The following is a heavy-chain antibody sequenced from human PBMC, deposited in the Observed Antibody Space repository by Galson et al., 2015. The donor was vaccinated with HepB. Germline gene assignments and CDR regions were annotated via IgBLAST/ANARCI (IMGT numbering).Heavy chain of an antibody. CDR3: GRVPFVAGEDWSFDL. CDR2: LSTTGTTI. D-gene: IGHD6-19*01. V-gene: IGHV3-48*02. J-gene: IGHJ2*01. Sequence: SLRLSCAASGFTFSTSTMNWVRQAPGKGLEWVSYLSTTGTTIYYAGSVKCRFPVSKDNAKHSLFLQMNSLRDEDTAVYFCGRVPFVAGEDWSFDLWGRGTLVTVSS. CDR1: GFTFSTST.